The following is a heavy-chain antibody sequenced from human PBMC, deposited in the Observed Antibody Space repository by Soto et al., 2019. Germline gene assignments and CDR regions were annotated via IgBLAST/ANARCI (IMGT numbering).Heavy chain of an antibody. V-gene: IGHV3-30*03. CDR1: GFLFDTYG. Sequence: GGSLRLSCAASGFLFDTYGMHWVRQTPGKGLEWVAIISYDGSHKEYADSVKGRFAISRDNSENTLYLQMNNLGVEDTALYYYATSASSAHWGQGTQVTV. CDR3: ATSASSAH. CDR2: ISYDGSHK. J-gene: IGHJ4*02. D-gene: IGHD1-26*01.